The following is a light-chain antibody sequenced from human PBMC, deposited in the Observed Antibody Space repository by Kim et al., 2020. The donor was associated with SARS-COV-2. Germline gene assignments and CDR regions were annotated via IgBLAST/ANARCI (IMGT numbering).Light chain of an antibody. Sequence: PGKTARITCSGDALPKKYAYWYQQKPGQAPVLVIYKDSERPSGIPERFSGSSSGTTVTLTISGVQAEDEADYYCQSADSSGTSFWVFGGGTQLTVL. CDR1: ALPKKY. V-gene: IGLV3-25*03. J-gene: IGLJ3*02. CDR2: KDS. CDR3: QSADSSGTSFWV.